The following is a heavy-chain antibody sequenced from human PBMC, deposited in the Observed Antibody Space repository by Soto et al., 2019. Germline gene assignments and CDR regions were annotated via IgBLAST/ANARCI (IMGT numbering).Heavy chain of an antibody. Sequence: QVQLQESGPGLVKPSQTLSLTCTVSGGSISSGGYYWSWIRQHPGKVLEWIGYIYYSGSTYYNPSLESRVTRSVDTSKNQFSLKMSSVTAADTAVYYCARGVGDYYGWGRYYGMDVWGQGTTVTVSS. V-gene: IGHV4-31*03. CDR2: IYYSGST. D-gene: IGHD3-10*01. CDR1: GGSISSGGYY. J-gene: IGHJ6*02. CDR3: ARGVGDYYGWGRYYGMDV.